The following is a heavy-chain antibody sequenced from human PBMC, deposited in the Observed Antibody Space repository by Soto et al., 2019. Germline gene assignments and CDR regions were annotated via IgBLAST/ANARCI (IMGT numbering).Heavy chain of an antibody. CDR1: CGSISSGDYY. J-gene: IGHJ4*02. D-gene: IGHD3-22*01. CDR2: IYYSGIT. Sequence: SETLSLTCTVSCGSISSGDYYWRWISQPPGKGLEWIGYIYYSGITYYNPSLKSRVTISVDTSKNQFSRHLRSGTAADASVYYCARWNSSGYPFDYWGQGTLVTVSS. V-gene: IGHV4-30-4*01. CDR3: ARWNSSGYPFDY.